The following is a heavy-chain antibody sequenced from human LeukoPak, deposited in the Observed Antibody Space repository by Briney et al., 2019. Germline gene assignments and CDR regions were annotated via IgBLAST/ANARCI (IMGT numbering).Heavy chain of an antibody. CDR2: IYTGGRT. Sequence: PGGSLRLSCAASGFTVSSNYMSWVRQAPGKGLEWVSVIYTGGRTYYADSVKGRFTISRDNSKNTLYLQMNSLRVEDTAVYHCASKESSGWFSRYWGQGTLVTVSS. CDR1: GFTVSSNY. V-gene: IGHV3-53*01. CDR3: ASKESSGWFSRY. D-gene: IGHD6-19*01. J-gene: IGHJ4*02.